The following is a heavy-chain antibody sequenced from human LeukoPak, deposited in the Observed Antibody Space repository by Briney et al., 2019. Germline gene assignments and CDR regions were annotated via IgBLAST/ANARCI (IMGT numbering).Heavy chain of an antibody. CDR2: IIPIFGTA. CDR1: GGTFSSYA. V-gene: IGHV1-69*13. J-gene: IGHJ6*02. Sequence: ASVNVSCKASGGTFSSYAISWVRQAPGQGLEWMGGIIPIFGTANYAQKFQGRVTITADESTSTAYMELSSLRSEDTAVYYCARANIVVVPDIDTHYYYYGMDVWGQGTTVTVSS. D-gene: IGHD2-2*01. CDR3: ARANIVVVPDIDTHYYYYGMDV.